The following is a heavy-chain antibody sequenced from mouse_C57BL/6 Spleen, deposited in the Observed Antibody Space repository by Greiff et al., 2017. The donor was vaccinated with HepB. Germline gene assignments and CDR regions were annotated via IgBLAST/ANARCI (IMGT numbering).Heavy chain of an antibody. V-gene: IGHV1-81*01. CDR2: IYPRSGNT. CDR3: ASQDYGSSYWYFDV. J-gene: IGHJ1*03. CDR1: GYTFTSYG. D-gene: IGHD1-1*01. Sequence: VQLQQSGAELARPGASVKLSCKASGYTFTSYGISWVKQRTGQGLEWIGEIYPRSGNTYYNEKFKGKATLTADKSSSTAYMELRSLTSEDSAVYACASQDYGSSYWYFDVWGTGTTVTVSS.